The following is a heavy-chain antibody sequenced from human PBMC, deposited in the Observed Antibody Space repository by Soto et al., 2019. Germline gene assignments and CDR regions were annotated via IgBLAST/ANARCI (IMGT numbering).Heavy chain of an antibody. CDR3: ARGCGGYRWFDP. V-gene: IGHV4-39*02. Sequence: SETLSLTCTVSGGSISSRSYYRAWIRQPPGKGLEWIATIYYNGNTYYNPSLKSRATISVDASENRFSLKLRSVTAADTAVYYCARGCGGYRWFDPWGQGTLVTVSS. J-gene: IGHJ5*02. D-gene: IGHD2-21*01. CDR1: GGSISSRSYY. CDR2: IYYNGNT.